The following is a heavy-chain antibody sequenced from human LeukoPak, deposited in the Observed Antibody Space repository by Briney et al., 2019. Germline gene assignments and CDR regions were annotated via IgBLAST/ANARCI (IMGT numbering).Heavy chain of an antibody. CDR3: ARVPLYSGSYYFDY. CDR1: GYTFTGYY. D-gene: IGHD1-26*01. V-gene: IGHV1-2*02. Sequence: ASVKVSCKASGYTFTGYYMHWVRQAPGQGLEWMGWINPNSGGTNYAQKFQGRVTMTWDTSISTAYMELSSLRSDDTAVYYCARVPLYSGSYYFDYWGQGTLVTVSS. CDR2: INPNSGGT. J-gene: IGHJ4*02.